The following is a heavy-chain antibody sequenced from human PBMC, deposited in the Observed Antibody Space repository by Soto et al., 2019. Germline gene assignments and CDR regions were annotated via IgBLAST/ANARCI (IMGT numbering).Heavy chain of an antibody. V-gene: IGHV1-8*01. CDR1: GYTFTSYD. J-gene: IGHJ6*03. Sequence: GASVKVSCKASGYTFTSYDINWARQATGQGLEWMGWMNPNSGNTSYAQKFQGRVTMTRNTSISTAYMELSSLRSEDTAVYYCARSEGYSYYMDVWGKGTTVTVSS. CDR3: ARSEGYSYYMDV. CDR2: MNPNSGNT.